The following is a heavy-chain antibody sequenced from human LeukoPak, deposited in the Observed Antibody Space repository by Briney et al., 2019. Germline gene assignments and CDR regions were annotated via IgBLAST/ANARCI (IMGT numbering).Heavy chain of an antibody. D-gene: IGHD2-2*01. J-gene: IGHJ5*02. CDR1: GGSISSGDYY. CDR2: IYYSGST. Sequence: SETLSLTCTVSGGSISSGDYYWSWIRQPPGKGLEWIGYIYYSGSTYYNPSLKSRVTISVDTSKNQFSLKLSSVTAADTAVYYCARVHYIVVVPAAKEGWFDPWGQGTLVTVSS. CDR3: ARVHYIVVVPAAKEGWFDP. V-gene: IGHV4-30-4*02.